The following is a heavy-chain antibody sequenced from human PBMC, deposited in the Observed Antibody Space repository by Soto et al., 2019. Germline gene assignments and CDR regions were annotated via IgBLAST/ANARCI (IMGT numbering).Heavy chain of an antibody. J-gene: IGHJ4*02. CDR3: ATRLYHSRGYYYVPY. Sequence: QLQLQESGPGLVKPSETLSLTCTVSAGSISSSSYFSGWIRQPPGKGLEWIGTIDYRGSTSYNPALKSRVTISVDTSKNQFSLTLSSVPAADTAVYYCATRLYHSRGYYYVPYWGQGTLVTVSS. D-gene: IGHD3-22*01. CDR2: IDYRGST. CDR1: AGSISSSSYF. V-gene: IGHV4-39*01.